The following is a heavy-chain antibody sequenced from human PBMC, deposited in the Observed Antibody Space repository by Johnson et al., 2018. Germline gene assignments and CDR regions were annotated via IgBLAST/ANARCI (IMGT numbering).Heavy chain of an antibody. CDR2: INNDGSST. J-gene: IGHJ3*01. CDR3: VREQR. V-gene: IGHV3-74*01. CDR1: GFTLSTSW. Sequence: VQLQESGGGLVQPGGSLRLSCVASGFTLSTSWMHWVRQTPGKGLVWVSRINNDGSSTIYADSVKGRFTISRDNAKNTLHLQMNSLRAEDTAVYYCVREQRWGQGTMVIVSS.